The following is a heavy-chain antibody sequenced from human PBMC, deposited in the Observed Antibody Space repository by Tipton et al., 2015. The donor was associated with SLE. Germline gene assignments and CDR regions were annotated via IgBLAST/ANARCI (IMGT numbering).Heavy chain of an antibody. Sequence: SLRLSCAASGFTFSSYGMHWVRQAPGKGLEWVAVIWYDGSNKYYADSVKGRFTISRDNSKNTLYLQMNSLRAEDTAVYYCARDRDTAMGYFDYWGQGTLVTVSS. CDR3: ARDRDTAMGYFDY. CDR1: GFTFSSYG. D-gene: IGHD5-18*01. CDR2: IWYDGSNK. J-gene: IGHJ4*02. V-gene: IGHV3-33*01.